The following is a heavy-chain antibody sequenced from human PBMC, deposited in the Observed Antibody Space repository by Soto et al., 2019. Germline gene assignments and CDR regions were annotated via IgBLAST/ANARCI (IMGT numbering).Heavy chain of an antibody. V-gene: IGHV4-59*01. CDR1: GGSISRYY. CDR3: AGRGEAYGGNFWYFDL. J-gene: IGHJ2*01. D-gene: IGHD4-17*01. CDR2: IYYSGST. Sequence: SETLSLTCSVSGGSISRYYWSWIRQPPGKGLEWIGYIYYSGSTNYNPSLKSRVTISVDTSKNQFSLKLSSVTAADTAVYYCAGRGEAYGGNFWYFDLWGRGTLVTVPQ.